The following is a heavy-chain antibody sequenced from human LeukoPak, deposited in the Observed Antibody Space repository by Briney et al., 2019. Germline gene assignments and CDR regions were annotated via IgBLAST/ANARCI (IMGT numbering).Heavy chain of an antibody. Sequence: GSLRLSCAASGFMFSNYEMNWVRQTPGKGLEWIAFITGNANIIYYPEAVKGRFIISRDNAKNSLFLEMNYLRAEDTALYYCARDSLRPSSYFDTSGYFSLDSWGRGTLVTVSS. V-gene: IGHV3-48*03. CDR3: ARDSLRPSSYFDTSGYFSLDS. CDR1: GFMFSNYE. D-gene: IGHD3-22*01. J-gene: IGHJ4*02. CDR2: ITGNANII.